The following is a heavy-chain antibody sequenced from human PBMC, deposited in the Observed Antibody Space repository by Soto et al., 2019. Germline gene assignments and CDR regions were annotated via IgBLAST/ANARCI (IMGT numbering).Heavy chain of an antibody. CDR2: IYYNVNT. Sequence: PSETLSLTCTVSGGSISSYYWSWIRQPPGKGLEWIGYIYYNVNTNYNPSLKSRVTISVDTSKNQFSLKLSSLTAADTAVYYCARHETPHGDYDYWGQGTLVTVSS. CDR3: ARHETPHGDYDY. CDR1: GGSISSYY. J-gene: IGHJ4*02. V-gene: IGHV4-59*08. D-gene: IGHD4-17*01.